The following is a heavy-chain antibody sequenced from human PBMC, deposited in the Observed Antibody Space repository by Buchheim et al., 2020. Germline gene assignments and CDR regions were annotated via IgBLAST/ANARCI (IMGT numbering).Heavy chain of an antibody. Sequence: EVHLVESGGGLVQPGGSLRLSCAASGFAFSNYEMSWVRQTPGRGLEWISYIASNVNIIYYADSVKGRFTISRDNAKNSLYLQMNSLRGEDTAVYYCVRRGAMVDYWGQGT. CDR2: IASNVNII. J-gene: IGHJ4*02. V-gene: IGHV3-48*03. D-gene: IGHD1-26*01. CDR3: VRRGAMVDY. CDR1: GFAFSNYE.